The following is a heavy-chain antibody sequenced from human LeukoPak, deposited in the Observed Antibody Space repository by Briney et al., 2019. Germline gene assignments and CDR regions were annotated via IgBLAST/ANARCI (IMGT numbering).Heavy chain of an antibody. CDR2: FHPSGTT. D-gene: IGHD5-24*01. V-gene: IGHV4-31*02. Sequence: PSETLSLICSVSGNSVINDNSIWSWIRQHPEKGLEWIGRFHPSGTTYYIPSLRSRLTISIDTSNNHFSLEMTSMTAADTAVYYCTKGADDYKTGYWGQGTLVTVSS. CDR3: TKGADDYKTGY. J-gene: IGHJ1*01. CDR1: GNSVINDNSI.